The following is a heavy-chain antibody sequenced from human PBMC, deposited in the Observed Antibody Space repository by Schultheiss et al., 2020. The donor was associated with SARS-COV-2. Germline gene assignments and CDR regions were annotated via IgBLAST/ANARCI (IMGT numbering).Heavy chain of an antibody. CDR2: ISGSGGST. CDR3: ASGDSGLNAFDI. D-gene: IGHD3/OR15-3a*01. CDR1: GFTFSSYA. Sequence: GGSLRLSCAASGFTFSSYAMSWVRQAPGKGLEWVSAISGSGGSTYYADSVKGRFTISRDNSKNTLYLQMGSLRAEDTAVYYCASGDSGLNAFDIWGQGTMVTVSS. J-gene: IGHJ3*02. V-gene: IGHV3-23*01.